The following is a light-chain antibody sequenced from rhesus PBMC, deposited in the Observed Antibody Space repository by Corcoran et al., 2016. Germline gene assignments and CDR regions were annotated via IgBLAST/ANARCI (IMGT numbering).Light chain of an antibody. CDR3: AAWDDSLRSHI. V-gene: IGLV1S4*01. CDR2: RTY. J-gene: IGLJ1*01. Sequence: QSVLTKPPSASGAPGQSVTISCSGSNSNIGSNYVCWYHQSPGTAPKLLIYRTYQRPPVVPGRFSGSKSGASASLTIAGLRSADEADYYCAAWDDSLRSHIFGAGTRLTVL. CDR1: NSNIGSNY.